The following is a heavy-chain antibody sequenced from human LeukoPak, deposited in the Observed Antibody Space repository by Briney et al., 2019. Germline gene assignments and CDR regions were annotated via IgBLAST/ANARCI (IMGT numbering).Heavy chain of an antibody. CDR2: IIPIFGTA. Sequence: SVKVSCKASGGTFSSYAISWVRQAPGQGLEWMGGIIPIFGTANYAQKFQGRVTITTDESTSTAYMELSSLRSEDTAVYYCARGHSSGWYWGYFDYWGQGTLVTVSS. D-gene: IGHD6-19*01. V-gene: IGHV1-69*05. CDR1: GGTFSSYA. CDR3: ARGHSSGWYWGYFDY. J-gene: IGHJ4*02.